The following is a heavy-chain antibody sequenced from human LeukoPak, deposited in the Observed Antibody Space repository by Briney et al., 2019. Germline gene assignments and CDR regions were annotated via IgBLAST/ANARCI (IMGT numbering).Heavy chain of an antibody. CDR3: AKDRFDSLLTAAGKY. J-gene: IGHJ4*02. CDR1: GFTFSSYG. V-gene: IGHV3-30*18. CDR2: ISYDGSNK. D-gene: IGHD6-13*01. Sequence: PGGSLRLSCAASGFTFSSYGMHWVRQAPGKGLEWVAVISYDGSNKYYADSVKGRFTISRDNSKNTPYLQMNSLRAEDTAVYYCAKDRFDSLLTAAGKYWGQGTLVTVSS.